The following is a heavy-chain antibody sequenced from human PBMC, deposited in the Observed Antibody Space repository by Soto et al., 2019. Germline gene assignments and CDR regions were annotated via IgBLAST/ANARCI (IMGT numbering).Heavy chain of an antibody. J-gene: IGHJ6*03. Sequence: QVQLVQSGAEVKKPGASVKVSCKASGYTFTSYGISWVRQAPGQALERMGWISAYNGNTNYAQKLQGRVTMTTDTTTSTAYMELRSLRSADTAVYYCARSTARMSSSWPSDYRTDYCYYIDVWGKGTTVTVSS. CDR2: ISAYNGNT. CDR1: GYTFTSYG. V-gene: IGHV1-18*01. D-gene: IGHD6-13*01. CDR3: ARSTARMSSSWPSDYRTDYCYYIDV.